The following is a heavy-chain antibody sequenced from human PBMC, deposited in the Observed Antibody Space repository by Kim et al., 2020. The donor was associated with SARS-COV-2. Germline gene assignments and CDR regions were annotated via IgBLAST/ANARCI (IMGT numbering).Heavy chain of an antibody. Sequence: GVSLRLSCAASGFTFSSYSMNWFRQAPVKGLEWVSSISSSSSYIYYADSVNGRFTISRDNATNSLYLQMNSLRAEDTAVYYCARAGGHPRMLFLWFDPWGQGTLVTVSS. CDR1: GFTFSSYS. CDR3: ARAGGHPRMLFLWFDP. J-gene: IGHJ5*02. V-gene: IGHV3-21*01. CDR2: ISSSSSYI. D-gene: IGHD2-8*01.